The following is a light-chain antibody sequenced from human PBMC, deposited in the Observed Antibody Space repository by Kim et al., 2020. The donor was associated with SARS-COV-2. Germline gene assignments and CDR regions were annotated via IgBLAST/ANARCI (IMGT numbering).Light chain of an antibody. CDR1: QSVTSSY. Sequence: EIVLTQSPGTLPLSPGDRVTLSCRASQSVTSSYIGWYQLKPGQAPTLLIYGASSRATGIPDRFSGSGSGTDFTLTISRLEPEDFAGYYCQQYGSSPRTFGQGTKVDIK. V-gene: IGKV3-20*01. J-gene: IGKJ1*01. CDR2: GAS. CDR3: QQYGSSPRT.